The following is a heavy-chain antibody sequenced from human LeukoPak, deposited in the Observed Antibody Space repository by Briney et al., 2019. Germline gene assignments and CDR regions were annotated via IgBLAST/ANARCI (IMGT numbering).Heavy chain of an antibody. CDR2: IWYGGSNK. CDR1: GFTFSSYG. V-gene: IGHV3-33*08. Sequence: GGSLRLSCAASGFTFSSYGMHWVRQAPGKGLEWVAVIWYGGSNKYYADSVKGRFTISRDNSKNTLYLQMNSLRAEDTAVYYCAKSEGRLGTGPFDYWGQGTLVTVSS. J-gene: IGHJ4*02. CDR3: AKSEGRLGTGPFDY. D-gene: IGHD5-18*01.